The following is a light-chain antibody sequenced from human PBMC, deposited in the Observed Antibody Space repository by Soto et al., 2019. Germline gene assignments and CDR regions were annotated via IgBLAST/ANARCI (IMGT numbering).Light chain of an antibody. J-gene: IGKJ4*02. V-gene: IGKV1-9*01. CDR3: EQLNSYPLT. Sequence: IQLTQSPSSLSASVGDRVTITCRASQGISSYLAWYQQKPGKAPKLLIYAASTLQSGVPSRFSGSGSGTDFTLTICSLQPEDFATYYCEQLNSYPLTFGGGTNVDIK. CDR1: QGISSY. CDR2: AAS.